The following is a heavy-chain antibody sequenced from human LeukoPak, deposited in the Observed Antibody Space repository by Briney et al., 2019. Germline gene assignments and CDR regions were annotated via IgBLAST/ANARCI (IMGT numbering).Heavy chain of an antibody. CDR3: AKDSRDTIFGVVNDY. CDR1: GFTFSSYA. D-gene: IGHD3-3*01. J-gene: IGHJ4*02. CDR2: ISGSGGST. V-gene: IGHV3-23*01. Sequence: GGSLRLSCAASGFTFSSYAMSWVRQAPGKGLEWASAISGSGGSTYYADSVKGRFTISRDNSKNTLYLQMNSLRAEDTAVYYCAKDSRDTIFGVVNDYWGQGTLVTVPS.